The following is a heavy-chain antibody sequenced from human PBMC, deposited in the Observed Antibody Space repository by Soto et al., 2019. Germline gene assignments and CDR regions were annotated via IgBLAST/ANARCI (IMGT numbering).Heavy chain of an antibody. J-gene: IGHJ4*02. CDR3: ARVHAGGPDY. V-gene: IGHV1-46*01. CDR2: ITPINGRT. Sequence: ASVKVSCKASGYTFTNYYIHLVRQAPGQGLEWMGMITPINGRTSYAQKFQDRLIMTRDTSTSTVYVDLSSLRSEDTALYYCARVHAGGPDYSGQATLVTVSS. CDR1: GYTFTNYY. D-gene: IGHD3-10*01.